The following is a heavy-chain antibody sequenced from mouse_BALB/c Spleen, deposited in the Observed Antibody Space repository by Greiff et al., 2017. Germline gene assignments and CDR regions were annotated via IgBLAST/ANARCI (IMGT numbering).Heavy chain of an antibody. CDR3: AREGIYGPPVDY. CDR2: ISSGGST. V-gene: IGHV5-6-5*01. D-gene: IGHD1-1*01. J-gene: IGHJ4*01. CDR1: GFTFSSYA. Sequence: EVMLVESGGGLVKPGGSLKLSCAASGFTFSSYAMSWVRQTPEKRLEWVASISSGGSTYYPDSVKGRFTISRDNARNILYLQMSSLRSEDTAMYYCAREGIYGPPVDYWGQGTSVTVSS.